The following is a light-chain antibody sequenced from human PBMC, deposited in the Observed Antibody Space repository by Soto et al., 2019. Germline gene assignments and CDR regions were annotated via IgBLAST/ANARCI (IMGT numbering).Light chain of an antibody. Sequence: DIVLTQSPDSLALSLGERATINCKSSQSVLYSSNNKNYLAWYQLKSGQPPKLLFYWASTRESGVPDRFSASGSGTDFTLTINSLQAEDFATYYCQETYSAPYTFGQGTKLEI. CDR3: QETYSAPYT. CDR2: WAS. J-gene: IGKJ2*01. CDR1: QSVLYSSNNKNY. V-gene: IGKV4-1*01.